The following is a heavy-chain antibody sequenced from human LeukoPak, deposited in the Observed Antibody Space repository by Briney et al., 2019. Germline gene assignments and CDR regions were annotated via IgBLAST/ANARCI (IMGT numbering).Heavy chain of an antibody. V-gene: IGHV3-48*02. J-gene: IGHJ4*02. CDR1: AFTFNTYN. Sequence: GGSLRLSCAASAFTFNTYNMNWVRQAPGKGLEWVSYISPSGLTTYYADSVKGRFTISRDNAKNSLYLQMHSLRDEDTAVFYCASGSGHWGQGTLVTVSS. CDR3: ASGSGH. D-gene: IGHD2-2*03. CDR2: ISPSGLTT.